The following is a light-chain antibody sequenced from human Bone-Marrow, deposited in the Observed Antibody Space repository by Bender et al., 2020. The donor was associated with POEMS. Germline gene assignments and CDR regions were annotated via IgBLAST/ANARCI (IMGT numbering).Light chain of an antibody. CDR2: EDN. Sequence: SYEVTQPPSMSVSPGQAATIPCSGDALPKKYAYWYQQKSGQAPTLLIYEDNKRPSGIPNRFSASSSGTVATLTISGAQVDDEADYYCFSTDNSDDDNRGVFGGGTRLTVL. CDR3: FSTDNSDDDNRGV. V-gene: IGLV3-10*01. J-gene: IGLJ3*02. CDR1: ALPKKY.